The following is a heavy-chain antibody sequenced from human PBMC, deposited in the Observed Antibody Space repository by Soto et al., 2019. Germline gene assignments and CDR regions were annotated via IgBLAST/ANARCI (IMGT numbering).Heavy chain of an antibody. V-gene: IGHV3-9*01. CDR2: ITWNSRVL. Sequence: EVQLVESGGRLVQPGRSLRLSCVGTGLNFDAFAMLWVRQAPGKGLAWVSGITWNSRVLAYADSVKGRFTISRDNARNSLYLQRDSLRDEDTALYYCAKGRYDFWSPYYFDSWGQGTLVTVSS. CDR1: GLNFDAFA. CDR3: AKGRYDFWSPYYFDS. J-gene: IGHJ4*02. D-gene: IGHD3-3*01.